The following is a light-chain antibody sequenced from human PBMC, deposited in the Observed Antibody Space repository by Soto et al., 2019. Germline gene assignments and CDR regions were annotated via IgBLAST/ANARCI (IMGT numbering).Light chain of an antibody. Sequence: QSVLTQPPSVSGAPGQRVTISCTGSSSNIGAGHDVHWYQQLPGTAPKLLIYDNNNRPSGVPDRFSGSKSGTSGSLAITGLQADDEADYYCQSYDSSLSGYVFGTGTKLTVL. CDR1: SSNIGAGHD. J-gene: IGLJ1*01. V-gene: IGLV1-40*01. CDR2: DNN. CDR3: QSYDSSLSGYV.